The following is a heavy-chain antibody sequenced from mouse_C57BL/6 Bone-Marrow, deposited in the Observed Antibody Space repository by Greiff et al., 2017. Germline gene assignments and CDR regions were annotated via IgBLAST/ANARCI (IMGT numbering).Heavy chain of an antibody. J-gene: IGHJ1*03. CDR1: GYTFTSYW. V-gene: IGHV1-64*01. CDR2: IHPNSGST. Sequence: QVQLQQPGAELVKPGASVKLSCKASGYTFTSYWMHWVKQSPGQGLEWIGMIHPNSGSTNYNEKFKRKATLTVDKSSSTAYMQLSSLTSEDSAVYYCARGSYYYGRGEVGGTGTTVTVSS. CDR3: ARGSYYYGRGEV. D-gene: IGHD1-1*01.